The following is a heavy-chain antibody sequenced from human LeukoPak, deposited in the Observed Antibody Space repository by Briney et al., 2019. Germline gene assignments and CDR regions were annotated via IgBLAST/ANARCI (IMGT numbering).Heavy chain of an antibody. V-gene: IGHV5-51*01. CDR1: GYSFTSYW. D-gene: IGHD6-19*01. J-gene: IGHJ1*01. Sequence: GESLKISCKGLGYSFTSYWIAWVRQMPGKGLDWVRTIYPGDSDTRYSPSFQGQVTISADKSISTAYLQWSSLKASDTAMYYCARALAVAGMAYFQHWGQGTLVTVSS. CDR2: IYPGDSDT. CDR3: ARALAVAGMAYFQH.